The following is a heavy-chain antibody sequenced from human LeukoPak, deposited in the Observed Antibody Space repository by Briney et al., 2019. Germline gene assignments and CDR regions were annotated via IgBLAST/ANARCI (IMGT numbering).Heavy chain of an antibody. CDR1: GFTFSSYA. J-gene: IGHJ4*02. CDR3: ATCSGRTHYYYDTTYDY. D-gene: IGHD3-22*01. V-gene: IGHV3-23*01. Sequence: GGSLRLSCAASGFTFSSYAMSWVRQAPGKGLEWVSAISGSGGSTYYADSVKGRFTISRDNSNNTLYLQMNILRAEDTAVYYCATCSGRTHYYYDTTYDYWGQGTLVTVSS. CDR2: ISGSGGST.